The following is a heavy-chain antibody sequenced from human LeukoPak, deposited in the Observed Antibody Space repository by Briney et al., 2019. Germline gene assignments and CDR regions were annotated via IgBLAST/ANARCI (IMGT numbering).Heavy chain of an antibody. CDR2: IYYSGST. D-gene: IGHD6-13*01. CDR3: AREQLVRTYYYYGMDV. CDR1: GGSINSNNYS. J-gene: IGHJ6*02. Sequence: PSETLSLTCTVSGGSINSNNYSWDWIRQPPGKGLEWIGNIYYSGSTYYNPSLKSRVTISVDTSKNQFSLKLSSVTVADTAMYYCAREQLVRTYYYYGMDVWGQGTTVTVSS. V-gene: IGHV4-39*02.